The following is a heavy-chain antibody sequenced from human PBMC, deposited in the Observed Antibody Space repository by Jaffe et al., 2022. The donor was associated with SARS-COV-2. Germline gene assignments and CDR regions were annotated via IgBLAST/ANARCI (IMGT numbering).Heavy chain of an antibody. CDR1: GYTFTTYA. V-gene: IGHV7-4-1*02. CDR3: ARSYCSTGACPWSYFDS. CDR2: INTNTGNP. Sequence: QVQLVQSGSELREPGASVKVSCKASGYTFTTYAMNWVRQAPGQGLEWMGWINTNTGNPAYAQGFTGRFVFSLDTSVSTAYLQISSLKAEDTAVYYCARSYCSTGACPWSYFDSWGQGTLVTVSS. J-gene: IGHJ4*02. D-gene: IGHD2-8*02.